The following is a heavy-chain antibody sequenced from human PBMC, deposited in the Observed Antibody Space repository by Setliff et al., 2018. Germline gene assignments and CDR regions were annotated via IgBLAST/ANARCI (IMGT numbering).Heavy chain of an antibody. CDR1: GYTFTNYA. CDR3: ARGDYDILTGYAQDDALGADAFDI. D-gene: IGHD3-9*01. CDR2: INAGNGNT. J-gene: IGHJ3*02. V-gene: IGHV1-3*01. Sequence: ASVKVSCKASGYTFTNYAIHWVRQAPGQRLEWMGWINAGNGNTKYSQNFQGRVTMTTDTSTSTAYMELRSLRSDDTAVYYCARGDYDILTGYAQDDALGADAFDIWGQGTMVTVSS.